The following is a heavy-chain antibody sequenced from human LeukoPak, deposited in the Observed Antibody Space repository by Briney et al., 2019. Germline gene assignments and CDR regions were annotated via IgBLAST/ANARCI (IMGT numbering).Heavy chain of an antibody. CDR3: ARATDYYGSGSYLRLYYFYGMDV. CDR2: ISYDVSDE. J-gene: IGHJ6*04. Sequence: PGASLRLSCAASGFTFSRHAMHWVRQSPGKGLEWVASISYDVSDEYIADSVQGRFSISGDNSRNTLNLEMNSLTTEDTALYYCARATDYYGSGSYLRLYYFYGMDVWGKGTAVIVSS. CDR1: GFTFSRHA. V-gene: IGHV3-30*04. D-gene: IGHD3-10*01.